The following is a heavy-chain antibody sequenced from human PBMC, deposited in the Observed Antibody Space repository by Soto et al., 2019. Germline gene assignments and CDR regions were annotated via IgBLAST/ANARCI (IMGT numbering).Heavy chain of an antibody. CDR2: INAGNGNT. Sequence: ASVKVSCKASGYTFTSYAMHWVRQAPGQRLEWMGWINAGNGNTKYSQKFQGRVTITRDTSASTAYMELSSLRSEDTAVYYCARSIVVATALDYWGQGALVTVSS. CDR3: ARSIVVATALDY. D-gene: IGHD2-21*02. CDR1: GYTFTSYA. J-gene: IGHJ4*02. V-gene: IGHV1-3*01.